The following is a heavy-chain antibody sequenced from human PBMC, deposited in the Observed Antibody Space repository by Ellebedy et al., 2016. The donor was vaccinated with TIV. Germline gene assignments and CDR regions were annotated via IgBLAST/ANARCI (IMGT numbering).Heavy chain of an antibody. Sequence: SETLSLXXAVYGGSFSGHYWTWIRQTPGKGLEWIGEINHSGSTNYNPSLKSRVTISVDTSKNQFSLKLSSVTAADTAVYYCARLNRGYYYMDVWGKGTTVTVSS. V-gene: IGHV4-34*01. CDR2: INHSGST. J-gene: IGHJ6*03. CDR3: ARLNRGYYYMDV. D-gene: IGHD2/OR15-2a*01. CDR1: GGSFSGHY.